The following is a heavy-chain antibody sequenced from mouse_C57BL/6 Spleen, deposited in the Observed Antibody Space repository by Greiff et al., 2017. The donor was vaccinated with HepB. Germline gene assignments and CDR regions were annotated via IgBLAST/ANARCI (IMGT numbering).Heavy chain of an antibody. CDR1: GFTFSSYG. J-gene: IGHJ4*01. Sequence: EVNVVESGGDLVKPGGSLKLSCAASGFTFSSYGMSWVRQTPDKRLEWVATISSGGSYTYYPDSVKGRFTISRDNAKNTLYLQMSSLKSEDTAMYYCATPTVVAKYYYAMDYWGQGTSVTVSS. V-gene: IGHV5-6*01. CDR3: ATPTVVAKYYYAMDY. D-gene: IGHD1-1*01. CDR2: ISSGGSYT.